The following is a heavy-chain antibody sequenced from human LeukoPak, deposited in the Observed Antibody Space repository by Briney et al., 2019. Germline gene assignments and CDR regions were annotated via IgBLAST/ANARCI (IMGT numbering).Heavy chain of an antibody. D-gene: IGHD3-9*01. J-gene: IGHJ4*02. V-gene: IGHV3-7*01. CDR2: MKEDGSDI. CDR3: ARGGARYLDS. CDR1: GFDFNSYT. Sequence: GGSLRLSCVASGFDFNSYTMSWARHAPGKGLEWVAKMKEDGSDIHYVDSVKGRFTTCRDNAKNSLCLQMSSLRAEDTAVYYCARGGARYLDSWGQGILVTVSS.